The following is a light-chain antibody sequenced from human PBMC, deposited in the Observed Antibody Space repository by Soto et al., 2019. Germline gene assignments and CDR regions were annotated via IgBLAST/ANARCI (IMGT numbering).Light chain of an antibody. V-gene: IGKV1-33*01. J-gene: IGKJ5*01. Sequence: DMQLTQSPSSLSASIGDRVTITCQASQDINKNLIWYQQKPGKAPKLLIYDASDLETGVPSRFSGSGSGTGFTFTISSLQPEDFATYYCQQYEILPLTFGQGTRLAIK. CDR2: DAS. CDR3: QQYEILPLT. CDR1: QDINKN.